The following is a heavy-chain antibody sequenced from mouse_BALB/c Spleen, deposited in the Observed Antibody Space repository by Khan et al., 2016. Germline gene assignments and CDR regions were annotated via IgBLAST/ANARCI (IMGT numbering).Heavy chain of an antibody. Sequence: VQLKQSGPSLVKLSQTLSLTCSVTGDSITSGYWNWIRKFPGNKLEYMGYISHSGSTYYNPSFKSRISITRDTSKNQYYLQLNSVTTEDTATYYWARCVCSTYVRCMDYWGQGTSVTVSS. CDR1: GDSITSGY. D-gene: IGHD1-1*01. CDR3: ARCVCSTYVRCMDY. CDR2: ISHSGST. V-gene: IGHV3-8*02. J-gene: IGHJ4*01.